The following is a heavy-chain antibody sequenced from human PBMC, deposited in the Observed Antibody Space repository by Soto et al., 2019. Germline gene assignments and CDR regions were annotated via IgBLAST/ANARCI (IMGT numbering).Heavy chain of an antibody. CDR1: GGTFRNYA. J-gene: IGHJ3*02. CDR2: IIPIFGTV. D-gene: IGHD4-4*01. CDR3: ARGAYSSDAFDI. Sequence: QVQLVQSGAEVKKPGSSVKVSCKASGGTFRNYAINWVRQAPGQGLEWMGGIIPIFGTVNYAQNFQGRVTIMAVKSTSTAYMELSNLRSEGTAVYFCARGAYSSDAFDIWGQGTMVTVSS. V-gene: IGHV1-69*06.